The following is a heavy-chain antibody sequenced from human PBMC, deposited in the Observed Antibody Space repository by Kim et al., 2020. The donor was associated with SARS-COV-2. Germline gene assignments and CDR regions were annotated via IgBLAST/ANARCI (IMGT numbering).Heavy chain of an antibody. CDR3: ARQTNTLLRWRSVHHFDY. D-gene: IGHD4-17*01. CDR1: GGSISSCSYY. CDR2: IYTSGST. Sequence: SETLSLTCTVSGGSISSCSYYWSWIRQPAGKGLEWIGRIYTSGSTNYNPSLKSRVTIPVDTSKNQFSLKLRSVTAADTAVYYCARQTNTLLRWRSVHHFDYWGQGTLVTVSS. J-gene: IGHJ4*02. V-gene: IGHV4-61*02.